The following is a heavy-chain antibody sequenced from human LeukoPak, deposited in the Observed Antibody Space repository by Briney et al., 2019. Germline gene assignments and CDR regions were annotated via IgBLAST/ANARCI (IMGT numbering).Heavy chain of an antibody. Sequence: GGSLRLSCAASGFTFSSYAMSWVRQAPGKGLEWVSAIRGSGGSTYYADSVNGRFTIPRDNSKNTLYLQINSLRAEDTAVYYCANCLPVLYYYYGMDVGGQGTTVTVSS. D-gene: IGHD1-1*01. CDR1: GFTFSSYA. V-gene: IGHV3-23*01. CDR2: IRGSGGST. J-gene: IGHJ6*02. CDR3: ANCLPVLYYYYGMDV.